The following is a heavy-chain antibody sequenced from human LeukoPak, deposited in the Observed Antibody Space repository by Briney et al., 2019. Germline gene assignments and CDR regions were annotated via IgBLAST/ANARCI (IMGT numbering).Heavy chain of an antibody. J-gene: IGHJ6*02. Sequence: GGSLRLSCAASGFTFSSYWMHWVRHAPGKGLVWDSGINSDGSSTTYADSVKGRFTISRDNAKNTLYLQMNSLRAEDTAVYYCARDLNVWGQGTTVTVSS. CDR1: GFTFSSYW. CDR2: INSDGSST. V-gene: IGHV3-74*01. CDR3: ARDLNV.